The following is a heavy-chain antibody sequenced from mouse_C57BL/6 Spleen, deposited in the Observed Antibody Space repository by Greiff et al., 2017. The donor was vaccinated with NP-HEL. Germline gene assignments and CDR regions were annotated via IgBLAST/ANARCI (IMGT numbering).Heavy chain of an antibody. V-gene: IGHV14-4*01. CDR2: IDPENGDT. D-gene: IGHD3-2*02. CDR1: GFNIKDDY. CDR3: TTGSSGYRLYYFDY. J-gene: IGHJ2*01. Sequence: VQLKQSGAELVRPGASVKLSCTASGFNIKDDYMHWVKQRPEQGLEWIGWIDPENGDTEYASKFQGKATITADTSSNTAYLQLSSLTSEDTAVYYCTTGSSGYRLYYFDYWGQGTTLTVSS.